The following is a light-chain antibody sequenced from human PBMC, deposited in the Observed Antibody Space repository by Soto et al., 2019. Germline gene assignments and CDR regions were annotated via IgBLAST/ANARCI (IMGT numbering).Light chain of an antibody. J-gene: IGKJ4*01. CDR2: AAS. Sequence: DIQMTQSPSSLSASLGDRVTITCRASQSISNFLNWFQHKPGKAPKVLISAASTLQSGVPSRFSGSVSGTDFTLTISSLQPEDSASYYCQQYYYSVLTFGGGTKVEIK. CDR3: QQYYYSVLT. V-gene: IGKV1-39*01. CDR1: QSISNF.